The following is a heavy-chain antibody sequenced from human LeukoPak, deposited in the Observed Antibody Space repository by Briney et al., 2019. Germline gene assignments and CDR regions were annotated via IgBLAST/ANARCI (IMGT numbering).Heavy chain of an antibody. Sequence: PSETLSLTCTVSGGSISSYYWSWIRQPPGKGLEWIGYIYYSGSTNYNPSLKSRVTISVDTSKNQFSLKLSSVTAVDTAVYYCARVRSSGWYDPYWYFDLWGRGTLVTVSS. CDR2: IYYSGST. D-gene: IGHD6-19*01. V-gene: IGHV4-59*01. CDR3: ARVRSSGWYDPYWYFDL. J-gene: IGHJ2*01. CDR1: GGSISSYY.